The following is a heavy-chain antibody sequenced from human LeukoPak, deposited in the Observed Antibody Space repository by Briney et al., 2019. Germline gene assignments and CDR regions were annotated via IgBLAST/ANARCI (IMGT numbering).Heavy chain of an antibody. V-gene: IGHV4-39*01. Sequence: PSETLSLTCTVSGGSISSSSYYWGWIRQPPGKGLEWIGSIYYSGSTYYNPSLKSRVTISVDTSKNQFSLKLSSVTAADTAVYYCARHIPTHYYDSHPLAWFDPWGQGTLVTVSS. D-gene: IGHD3-22*01. J-gene: IGHJ5*02. CDR1: GGSISSSSYY. CDR3: ARHIPTHYYDSHPLAWFDP. CDR2: IYYSGST.